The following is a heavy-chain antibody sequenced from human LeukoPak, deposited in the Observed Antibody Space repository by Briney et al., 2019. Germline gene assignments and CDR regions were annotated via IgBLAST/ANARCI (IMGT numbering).Heavy chain of an antibody. D-gene: IGHD6-13*01. J-gene: IGHJ4*02. CDR2: IIPIFGTA. CDR3: ARDRGAGSSWYGEGYYFDY. Sequence: SVKVSCKASGGTFSSYAISWVRQAPGQWLEWMGGIIPIFGTANYAKKFQGRVTITTDESSSTAYMELSSLRSEDTAVYYCARDRGAGSSWYGEGYYFDYWGKGPLVTVSS. V-gene: IGHV1-69*05. CDR1: GGTFSSYA.